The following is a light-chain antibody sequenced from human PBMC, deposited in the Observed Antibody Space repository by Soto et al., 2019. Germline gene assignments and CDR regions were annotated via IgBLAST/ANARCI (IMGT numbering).Light chain of an antibody. CDR3: QHYQQWPPFT. J-gene: IGKJ3*01. CDR2: GAS. Sequence: EIVMTQSPATLSVSPGERATLSCRASQSVKSSLAWYQHKPGQLPRRLIYGASTRATGVPLRFSVSGSETDFTLTIISLQAEDVEVYYWQHYQQWPPFTLGPGTKVDIK. CDR1: QSVKSS. V-gene: IGKV3-15*01.